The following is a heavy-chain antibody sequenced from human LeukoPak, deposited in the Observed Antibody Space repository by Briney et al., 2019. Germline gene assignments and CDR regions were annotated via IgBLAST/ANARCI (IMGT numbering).Heavy chain of an antibody. V-gene: IGHV3-7*01. D-gene: IGHD5-18*01. Sequence: PGGSLRLSCAASRFTFSSYWMSWVRQAPGKGLEWVANIKQDGSEKYYVDSVKGRFTISRDNAKNSLNLQLNSLRAEDTAVYYCARLNSYGFYYFDYWGQGTLVTVPS. CDR3: ARLNSYGFYYFDY. CDR1: RFTFSSYW. CDR2: IKQDGSEK. J-gene: IGHJ4*02.